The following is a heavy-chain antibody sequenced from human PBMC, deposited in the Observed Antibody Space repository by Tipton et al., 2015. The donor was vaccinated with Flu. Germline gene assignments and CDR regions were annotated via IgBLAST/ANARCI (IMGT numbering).Heavy chain of an antibody. V-gene: IGHV1-18*01. CDR3: ARIGSIGTSSH. CDR2: ISTYTGHT. Sequence: QVQLVQSGAEVKKPGASVKISCKTSGYTFFRYSLNWVRQAPGQGLEWLGWISTYTGHTNYTQKFQGRVSMTTDTSTSTAYMELRSLRSDDTASYYCARIGSIGTSSHWGQGTQFTVSS. CDR1: GYTFFRYS. D-gene: IGHD1-14*01. J-gene: IGHJ4*02.